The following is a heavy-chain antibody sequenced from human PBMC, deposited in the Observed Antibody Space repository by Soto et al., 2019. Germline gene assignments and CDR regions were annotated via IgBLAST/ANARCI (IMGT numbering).Heavy chain of an antibody. Sequence: PGESLKISCKGSGYIFTTYWIGWVLQIPWKGLEWMGIIYPGDSDTRYSPSFQGQVTISADKSINTAYLQWSSLKASDTAMYYCARSYCISTSCYNPGYWGQGTLITVSS. CDR1: GYIFTTYW. V-gene: IGHV5-51*01. J-gene: IGHJ4*02. D-gene: IGHD2-2*02. CDR2: IYPGDSDT. CDR3: ARSYCISTSCYNPGY.